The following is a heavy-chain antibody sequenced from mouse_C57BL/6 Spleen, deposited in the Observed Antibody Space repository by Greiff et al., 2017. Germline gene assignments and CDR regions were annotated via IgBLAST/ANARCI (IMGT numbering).Heavy chain of an antibody. V-gene: IGHV5-17*01. J-gene: IGHJ4*01. CDR2: ISSGSSTI. CDR3: ARNDYYAMDY. CDR1: GFTFSDYG. Sequence: EVQVVESGGGLVKPGGSLKLSCAASGFTFSDYGMHWVRQAPEKGLEWVAYISSGSSTIYYADTVKGRFTISRDNAKNTLFLQMSSMRSEDAAMYYCARNDYYAMDYWGQGTSVTVSS.